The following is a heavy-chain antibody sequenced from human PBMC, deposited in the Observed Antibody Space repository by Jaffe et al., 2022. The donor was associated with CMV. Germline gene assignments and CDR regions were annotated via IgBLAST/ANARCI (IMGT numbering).Heavy chain of an antibody. D-gene: IGHD2-8*01. V-gene: IGHV1-24*01. Sequence: QVQLVQSGAEVKKPGASVKVSCKVSGYTLTELSMHWVRQAPGKGLEWMGGFDPEDGETIYAQKFQGRVTMTEDTSTDTAYMELSSLRSEDTAVYYCAAPRGYCTNGVCYTGWYFDLWGRGTLVTVSS. CDR3: AAPRGYCTNGVCYTGWYFDL. J-gene: IGHJ2*01. CDR2: FDPEDGET. CDR1: GYTLTELS.